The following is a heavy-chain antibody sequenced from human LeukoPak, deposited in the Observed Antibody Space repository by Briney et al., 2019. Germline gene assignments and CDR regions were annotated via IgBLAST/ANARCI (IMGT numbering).Heavy chain of an antibody. J-gene: IGHJ4*02. CDR3: ARGPGVYSYVPPFFDY. V-gene: IGHV4-34*01. D-gene: IGHD5-18*01. Sequence: SETLSLTCAVYGGSFSGYYWSWIRQPPGTGLEWIGEINHSGSTNYNPSLKSRVTISVDTSKNQFSLKLSSVTAADTAVYYCARGPGVYSYVPPFFDYWGQGTLVTVSS. CDR2: INHSGST. CDR1: GGSFSGYY.